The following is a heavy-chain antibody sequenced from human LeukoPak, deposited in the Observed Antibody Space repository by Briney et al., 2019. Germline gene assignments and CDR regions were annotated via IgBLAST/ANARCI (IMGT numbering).Heavy chain of an antibody. CDR2: ISGSGGST. V-gene: IGHV3-23*01. Sequence: GGSLRLSCAASGFTFSSYAMSWVRQAPGKGLEWVSAISGSGGSTYYADSVKGRFTISKDNSKNTLYLQMNSLRAEDTAVYYCAKDRAYYYDSSGYYGWLDPWGQGTLVTVSS. J-gene: IGHJ5*02. CDR1: GFTFSSYA. CDR3: AKDRAYYYDSSGYYGWLDP. D-gene: IGHD3-22*01.